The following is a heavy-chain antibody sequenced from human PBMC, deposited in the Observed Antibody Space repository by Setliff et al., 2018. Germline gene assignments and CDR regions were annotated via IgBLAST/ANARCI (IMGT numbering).Heavy chain of an antibody. J-gene: IGHJ4*02. CDR3: ARDADHYDTDENPIFDY. CDR2: IKSYNGDT. D-gene: IGHD3-9*01. Sequence: ASVKVSCKASGYTFTNYGISWVRQAPGQGLEWMGYIKSYNGDTYFARNLQGRLSMTTDASSSTAYMELTSLRSDYTAMYYCARDADHYDTDENPIFDYWGQGTLVTVSS. CDR1: GYTFTNYG. V-gene: IGHV1-18*01.